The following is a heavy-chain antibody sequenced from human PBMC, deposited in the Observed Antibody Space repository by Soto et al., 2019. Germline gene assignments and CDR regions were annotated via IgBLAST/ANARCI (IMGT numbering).Heavy chain of an antibody. D-gene: IGHD2-2*01. CDR2: VSYTGST. J-gene: IGHJ4*02. V-gene: IGHV4-39*07. CDR1: GGSMNITIVY. CDR3: ARVPDY. Sequence: SGTMSITRTSSGGSMNITIVYGCWVRQPPGKGLEWIGSVSYTGSTYYNPSLKSRVTISIDRSKNQFSLKLSSVTAADTAVYYCARVPDYWGQGILVTVSS.